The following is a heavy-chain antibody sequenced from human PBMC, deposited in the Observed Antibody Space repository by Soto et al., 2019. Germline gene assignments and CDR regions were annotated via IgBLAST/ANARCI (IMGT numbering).Heavy chain of an antibody. CDR3: AKNYAKFQGAIDY. V-gene: IGHV3-30-3*02. CDR1: GFTFSSYA. D-gene: IGHD2-2*01. Sequence: QVQLVESGGGVVQPGRSLRLSCAASGFTFSSYAMHWVRQVPGKGLEWVAVISSDGSNKYHADSVKGRFTISRDNSKNTLYLQMNSLRAADTTVYYCAKNYAKFQGAIDYWGQGTLVTVSS. J-gene: IGHJ4*02. CDR2: ISSDGSNK.